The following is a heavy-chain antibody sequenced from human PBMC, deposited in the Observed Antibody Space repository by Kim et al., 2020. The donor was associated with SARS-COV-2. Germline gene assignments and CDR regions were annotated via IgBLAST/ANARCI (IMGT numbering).Heavy chain of an antibody. J-gene: IGHJ6*02. D-gene: IGHD3-9*01. CDR3: ARGYYDILTGYSGWHVYYGMDV. CDR2: IIPIFGTA. V-gene: IGHV1-69*13. Sequence: SVKVSCKASGGTFSSYAISWVRQAPGQGLEWMGGIIPIFGTANYAQKFQGRVTITADESTSTAYMELSSLRSEDTAVYYCARGYYDILTGYSGWHVYYGMDVWGQGTTVTVSS. CDR1: GGTFSSYA.